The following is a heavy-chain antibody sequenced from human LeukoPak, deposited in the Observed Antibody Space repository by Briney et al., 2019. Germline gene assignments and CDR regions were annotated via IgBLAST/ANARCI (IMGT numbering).Heavy chain of an antibody. Sequence: PSETLSLTCAVYGGSFSGYYWSWIRQPPGKGLEWIGEINHSGSTNYNPSLKSRVTISVDTSKNQFSLKLSSVTAADTAVYYCARAPLYLQGDAFDIWGQGTMVTVSS. CDR2: INHSGST. V-gene: IGHV4-34*01. CDR1: GGSFSGYY. CDR3: ARAPLYLQGDAFDI. D-gene: IGHD4-11*01. J-gene: IGHJ3*02.